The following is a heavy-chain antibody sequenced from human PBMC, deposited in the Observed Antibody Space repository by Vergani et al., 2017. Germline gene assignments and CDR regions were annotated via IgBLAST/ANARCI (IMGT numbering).Heavy chain of an antibody. J-gene: IGHJ6*02. V-gene: IGHV4-34*01. D-gene: IGHD3-10*01. CDR1: GGSFSGYN. Sequence: QVQLQQWGAGLLKPSETLSLTCAVYGGSFSGYNWSWIRQPPGKGLEWIGEINHSGSTNYNPSLKSRVTISVDTSKNQFSLKLSSVTAADTAVYYCARGQSVRGVYSRSDGMDVWGQGTTVTVSS. CDR3: ARGQSVRGVYSRSDGMDV. CDR2: INHSGST.